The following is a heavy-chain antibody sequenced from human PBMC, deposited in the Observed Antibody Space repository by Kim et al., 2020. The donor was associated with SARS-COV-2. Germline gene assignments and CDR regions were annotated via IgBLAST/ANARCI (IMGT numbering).Heavy chain of an antibody. V-gene: IGHV3-23*01. CDR3: SKRIGYYYGDNDY. CDR1: GFTLTSSS. D-gene: IGHD5-18*01. J-gene: IGHJ4*01. CDR2: ITTGGTT. Sequence: GGSLRLSCAASGFTLTSSSMCWVRQAPGKGLEWVSGITTGGTTFYADSVKVRFTISRGISTNTLLLQMNSIMGADTTADYYSKRIGYYYGDNDYW.